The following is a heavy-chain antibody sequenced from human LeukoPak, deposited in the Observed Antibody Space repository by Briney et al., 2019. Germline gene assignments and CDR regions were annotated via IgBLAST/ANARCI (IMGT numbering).Heavy chain of an antibody. CDR2: IYHSGST. CDR3: ARGLYCTNGVCPYYFDY. J-gene: IGHJ4*02. CDR1: GYSINSNYY. Sequence: SETLSLTCTVSGYSINSNYYWGWIRQPPGKGLEWIGTIYHSGSTYYNPSLKSRLAISVDTSKNQFSLRLSSVTAADTAIYYCARGLYCTNGVCPYYFDYWGQGTLVTVSS. D-gene: IGHD2-8*01. V-gene: IGHV4-38-2*02.